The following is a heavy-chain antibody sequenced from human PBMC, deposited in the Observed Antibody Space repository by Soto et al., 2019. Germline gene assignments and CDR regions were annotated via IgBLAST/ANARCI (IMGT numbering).Heavy chain of an antibody. J-gene: IGHJ6*02. CDR3: AHSYYSSSSDYYYGLDV. V-gene: IGHV2-5*02. Sequence: QITLKESGPTLVKPTQTLTLTCTFSGFSLSTTGVGVGWIRQPPGKALQWLALIYWDDDKRYSPFLKSRLTITKDTSKNQVVLTMTNMDPVDTATYYCAHSYYSSSSDYYYGLDVWGQGTTVTVSS. CDR1: GFSLSTTGVG. CDR2: IYWDDDK. D-gene: IGHD6-6*01.